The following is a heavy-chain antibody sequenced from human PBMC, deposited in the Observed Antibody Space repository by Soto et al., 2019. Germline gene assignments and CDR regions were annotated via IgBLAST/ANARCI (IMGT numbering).Heavy chain of an antibody. CDR3: AKGFQDY. J-gene: IGHJ4*02. CDR2: ISYDGSNK. Sequence: GGSLRLSCAASGFTFSSYGMHWVRQAPGKGLEWVAVISYDGSNKYYADSVKGRFTISRDNSKNTLYLQMNSLRAEDTAVYYCAKGFQDYWGQGTLVTVSS. V-gene: IGHV3-30*18. CDR1: GFTFSSYG. D-gene: IGHD3-10*01.